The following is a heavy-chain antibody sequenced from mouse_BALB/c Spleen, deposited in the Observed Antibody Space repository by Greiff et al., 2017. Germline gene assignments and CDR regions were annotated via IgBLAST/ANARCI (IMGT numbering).Heavy chain of an antibody. CDR1: GFTFSSYG. D-gene: IGHD3-1*01. V-gene: IGHV5-6-3*01. Sequence: DVKLVESGGGLVQPGGSLKLSCAASGFTFSSYGMSWVRQTPDKRLELVATINSNGGSTYYPDSVKGRFTISRDNAKNTLYLQMSSLKSEDTAMYYCARDRGAWGQGTLVTVSA. J-gene: IGHJ3*01. CDR2: INSNGGST. CDR3: ARDRGA.